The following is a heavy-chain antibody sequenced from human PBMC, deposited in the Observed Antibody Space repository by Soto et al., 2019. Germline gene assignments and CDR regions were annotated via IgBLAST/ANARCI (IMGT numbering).Heavy chain of an antibody. CDR3: ARGSPMDSSGWLPDYYYYGMDV. CDR2: INHSGST. D-gene: IGHD6-19*01. Sequence: QVQLQQWGAGLLKPSETLSLTCAVYGGSFSGYYWSWIRQPPGKGLEWIGEINHSGSTNYNPSLKSRVTISVDTSKNQFSLKLSSVTAADTAVYYCARGSPMDSSGWLPDYYYYGMDVWGQGTTFTVSS. V-gene: IGHV4-34*01. CDR1: GGSFSGYY. J-gene: IGHJ6*02.